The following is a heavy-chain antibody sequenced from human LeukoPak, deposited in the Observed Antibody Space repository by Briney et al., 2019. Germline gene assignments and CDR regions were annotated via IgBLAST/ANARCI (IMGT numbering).Heavy chain of an antibody. V-gene: IGHV3-30-3*01. CDR2: ISYDGSNK. J-gene: IGHJ5*02. CDR1: GFTFSSYA. CDR3: ARGGAMVRGRSPFDP. D-gene: IGHD3-10*01. Sequence: GGSLRLSCAASGFTFSSYAMHWVRQAPGKGLEWVAVISYDGSNKYYADSVKGRFTISRDNSKNTLYLQMNSLRAEDTAVYYCARGGAMVRGRSPFDPWGQGTLVTVSS.